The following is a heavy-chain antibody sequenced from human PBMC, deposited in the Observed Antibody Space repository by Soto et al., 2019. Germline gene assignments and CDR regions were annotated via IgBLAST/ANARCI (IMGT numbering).Heavy chain of an antibody. CDR1: GGSISSYY. CDR2: IYYSGST. D-gene: IGHD3-10*01. J-gene: IGHJ6*03. CDR3: ARAYYYGSGSYYIGRGYYYYYMDV. V-gene: IGHV4-59*01. Sequence: SETLSLTCTVSGGSISSYYWSWIRQPPGKGLEWIGYIYYSGSTNYNPSLKSRVTISVDTSKNQFSLKLSSVTAADTAVYYCARAYYYGSGSYYIGRGYYYYYMDVWGKGTTVTVSS.